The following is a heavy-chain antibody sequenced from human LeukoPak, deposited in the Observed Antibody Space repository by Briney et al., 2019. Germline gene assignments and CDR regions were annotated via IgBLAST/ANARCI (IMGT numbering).Heavy chain of an antibody. CDR2: IYHSGST. Sequence: SETLSLTCTVSGGSIRNYYWTWIREPPGRGLEWIGYIYHSGSTKYNPSLKSRVTISVDTSKNQFSPRLRSVTAADAAVYFCARHGQAPDCTGGSCLDYWGQGTLVTVSS. CDR3: ARHGQAPDCTGGSCLDY. V-gene: IGHV4-59*08. J-gene: IGHJ4*02. CDR1: GGSIRNYY. D-gene: IGHD2-15*01.